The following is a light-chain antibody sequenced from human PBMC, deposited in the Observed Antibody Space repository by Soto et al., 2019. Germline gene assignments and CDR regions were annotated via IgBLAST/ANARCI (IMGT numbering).Light chain of an antibody. CDR1: QSVLYSSNNKTY. CDR2: WAS. Sequence: DIVMTQSPDSLAVSLGERATINCKSSQSVLYSSNNKTYLACYQQKPGHPPNRLISWASTRESGVPDRFSGSGSGTDFTLTISSLQAEDVAVYYCQQYYSTLALTFGGGTKVEIK. V-gene: IGKV4-1*01. CDR3: QQYYSTLALT. J-gene: IGKJ4*01.